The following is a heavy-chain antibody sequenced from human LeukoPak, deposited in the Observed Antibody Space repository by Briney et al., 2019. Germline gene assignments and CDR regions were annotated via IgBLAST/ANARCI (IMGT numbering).Heavy chain of an antibody. J-gene: IGHJ6*03. Sequence: RRASVKVSCKASGYTFTSYAMNWVRQAPGQGLEWMGWINTNTGNPTYAQGFTGRFVFSLDTSVSTAYLQISSLKAEDTAVYYCAREEGSRPRYYYYYYMDVWGKGTTVTVSS. CDR1: GYTFTSYA. CDR3: AREEGSRPRYYYYYYMDV. D-gene: IGHD1-26*01. V-gene: IGHV7-4-1*02. CDR2: INTNTGNP.